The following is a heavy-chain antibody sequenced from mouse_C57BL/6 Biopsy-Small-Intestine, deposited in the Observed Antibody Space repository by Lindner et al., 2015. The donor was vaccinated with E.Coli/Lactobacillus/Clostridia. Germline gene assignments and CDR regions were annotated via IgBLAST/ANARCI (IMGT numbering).Heavy chain of an antibody. D-gene: IGHD6-1*01. CDR3: ARWQGSGWPPAGLDY. CDR1: GFTFTSYG. Sequence: SVKVSCKASGFTFTSYGFSWVRQAPGQGLEWVGWISAYNGKTNYAQKVQGRVTMTTDTSTTTVYMELRSLRSDGTAVYYCARWQGSGWPPAGLDYWGQGTLV. CDR2: ISAYNGKT. V-gene: IGHV1-50*01. J-gene: IGHJ3*01.